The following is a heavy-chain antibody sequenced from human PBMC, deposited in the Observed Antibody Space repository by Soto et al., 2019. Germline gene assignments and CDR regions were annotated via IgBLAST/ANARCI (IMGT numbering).Heavy chain of an antibody. V-gene: IGHV4-4*02. CDR3: ARKAWVRFDF. CDR1: GGPISGSVW. CDR2: VFHSGGI. Sequence: SETLSLTCAVSGGPISGSVWWTWVRQPPGKGLEWIGEVFHSGGINYNPSLKSRVTMSVDTSRSQFSLELHSVTAAGTAVYYCARKAWVRFDFWGQGTLVTVSS. J-gene: IGHJ4*02. D-gene: IGHD3-16*01.